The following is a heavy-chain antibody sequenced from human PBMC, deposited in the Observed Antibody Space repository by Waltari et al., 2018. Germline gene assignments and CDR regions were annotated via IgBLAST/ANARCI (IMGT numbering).Heavy chain of an antibody. CDR2: IYYSGST. CDR1: GGSTSRQSDY. Sequence: QLQLQESGPGPVKPSETLSLTCSVSGGSTSRQSDYWGWIRQPPGKGLEYIGNIYYSGSTYYNPSLKSRVTISIDTSKNQFSLKLSSVTAADTAVYYCARLPSGGASHWFDPWGQGTLVTVSS. CDR3: ARLPSGGASHWFDP. J-gene: IGHJ5*02. V-gene: IGHV4-39*01. D-gene: IGHD2-15*01.